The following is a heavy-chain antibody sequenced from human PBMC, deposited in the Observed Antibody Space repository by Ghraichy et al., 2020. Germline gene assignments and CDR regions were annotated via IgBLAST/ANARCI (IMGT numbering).Heavy chain of an antibody. CDR1: GFTFSSYS. Sequence: GGSLRLSCAASGFTFSSYSMNWVRQAPGKGLEWVSYIGSGGTSFYYADSVKGRFTISRDKAKNSLYLDMNSLRAEDPALYYCARDGCSGRTCSCYNWGQGALVTVSS. D-gene: IGHD2-15*01. V-gene: IGHV3-48*01. CDR3: ARDGCSGRTCSCYN. J-gene: IGHJ4*02. CDR2: IGSGGTSF.